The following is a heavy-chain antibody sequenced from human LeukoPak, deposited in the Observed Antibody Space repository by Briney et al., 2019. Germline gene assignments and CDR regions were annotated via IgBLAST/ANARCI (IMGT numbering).Heavy chain of an antibody. V-gene: IGHV4-34*01. CDR2: INHSGST. D-gene: IGHD3-10*01. J-gene: IGHJ4*02. Sequence: SETLSLTCAVYGGSFSGYYWSWIRQPPGKGLEWIGEINHSGSTNYNPSLKSRVTISVDTSKNQFSLKLSSVTAAGTAVYYCARWYYYGSGSSQWGQGTLVTVSS. CDR3: ARWYYYGSGSSQ. CDR1: GGSFSGYY.